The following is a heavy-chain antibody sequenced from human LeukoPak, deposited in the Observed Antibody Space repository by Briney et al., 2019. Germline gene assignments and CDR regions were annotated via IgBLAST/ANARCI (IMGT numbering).Heavy chain of an antibody. CDR3: ASFYYDSSGYYHRFIDY. D-gene: IGHD3-22*01. Sequence: PSETLSLTCTVSGGSISSGDYYWSWIRQPPGKGLEWIGYIYYSGSTYYNPSLKSRVTISVDTSKNQFSLKLSSVTAADTAVYYCASFYYDSSGYYHRFIDYWGQGTLVTVSS. CDR2: IYYSGST. J-gene: IGHJ4*02. V-gene: IGHV4-30-4*01. CDR1: GGSISSGDYY.